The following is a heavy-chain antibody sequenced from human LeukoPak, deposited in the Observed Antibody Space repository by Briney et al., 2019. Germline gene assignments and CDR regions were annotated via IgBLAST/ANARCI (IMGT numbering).Heavy chain of an antibody. Sequence: GGSLRLSCAASGFTFSSYGMSWVRQAPGKGLEWVSAISGSGGSTYYADSVKGRFTISRDNSKNTLFLQMNSLRAEDTAVYYCAKGVTRDFDYWGQGTLVTVSS. CDR3: AKGVTRDFDY. D-gene: IGHD2-21*02. CDR2: ISGSGGST. V-gene: IGHV3-23*01. J-gene: IGHJ4*02. CDR1: GFTFSSYG.